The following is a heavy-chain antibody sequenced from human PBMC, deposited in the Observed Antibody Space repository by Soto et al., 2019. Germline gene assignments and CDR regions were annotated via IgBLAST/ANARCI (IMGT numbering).Heavy chain of an antibody. CDR2: INWEDDK. CDR3: VRGEVPSTMVMFFDY. CDR1: GFSLTTLGMS. V-gene: IGHV2-70*20. D-gene: IGHD3-10*01. Sequence: SGPTLVNPTQTLTLTCSFSGFSLTTLGMSVSWVRQPPGKALEWLALINWEDDKYYRPSLETRLTISKDTSTNRVLLTMTKLDPADTTTYYCVRGEVPSTMVMFFDYWGQGALVTVSS. J-gene: IGHJ4*02.